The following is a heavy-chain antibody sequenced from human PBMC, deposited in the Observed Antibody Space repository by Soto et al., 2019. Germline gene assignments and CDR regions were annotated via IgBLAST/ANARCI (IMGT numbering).Heavy chain of an antibody. V-gene: IGHV1-18*04. CDR1: GYTFTSYG. D-gene: IGHD6-13*01. CDR2: ISAYNGNT. J-gene: IGHJ6*02. CDR3: ARGAAGREGYYYYGMDV. Sequence: ASVKVSCKASGYTFTSYGISWVRQAPGQGLEWMGWISAYNGNTNYAQKLQGRVTMTTDTSTSTAYMELRSLRSDDTAVDYCARGAAGREGYYYYGMDVWGQGTTVTVSS.